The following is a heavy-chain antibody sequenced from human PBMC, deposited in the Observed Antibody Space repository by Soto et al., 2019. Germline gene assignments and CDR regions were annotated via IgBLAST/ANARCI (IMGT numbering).Heavy chain of an antibody. V-gene: IGHV3-74*01. J-gene: IGHJ5*02. Sequence: GASLRLSCAASGFTFSSYWMHWVRQAPGKGLVWVARIHDYGSITNYADSVKGRFTISXXXXKXXXNXQXXXLREEDTAVYYCVRVSAGAARILHAYPARRSFD. CDR1: GFTFSSYW. D-gene: IGHD3-16*01. CDR2: IHDYGSIT. CDR3: VRVSAGAARILHAYPARRSFD.